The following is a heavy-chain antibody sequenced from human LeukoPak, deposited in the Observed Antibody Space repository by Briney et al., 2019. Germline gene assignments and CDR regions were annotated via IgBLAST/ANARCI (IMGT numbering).Heavy chain of an antibody. J-gene: IGHJ4*02. CDR1: GFTFDDYA. Sequence: GRSLRLSCAASGFTFDDYAMHWVRQAAGKGLEWVSGISWNSGSIGYADSVKGRFTISRDNAKNSLYLQMNSLRAEDTALYYCAKDMPVAEWGQGTLVTVSS. V-gene: IGHV3-9*01. D-gene: IGHD1-14*01. CDR3: AKDMPVAE. CDR2: ISWNSGSI.